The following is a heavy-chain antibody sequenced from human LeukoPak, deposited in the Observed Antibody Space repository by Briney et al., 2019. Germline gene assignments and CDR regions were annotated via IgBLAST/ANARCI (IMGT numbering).Heavy chain of an antibody. J-gene: IGHJ6*03. CDR2: INPYTGNP. Sequence: ASVKVSCKASGYTFSNHAMNWVRQAPGQGLEWMGWINPYTGNPTYAQGFTGRFVFSFDTSVNTAYLQISGLKADDTAVYYCARRAGDTDYNYYFYMDVWGKGTTVTVSS. V-gene: IGHV7-4-1*02. D-gene: IGHD1-26*01. CDR1: GYTFSNHA. CDR3: ARRAGDTDYNYYFYMDV.